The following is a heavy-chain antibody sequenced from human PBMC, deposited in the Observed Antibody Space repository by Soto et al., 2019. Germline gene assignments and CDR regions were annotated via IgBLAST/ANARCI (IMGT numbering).Heavy chain of an antibody. V-gene: IGHV3-11*06. D-gene: IGHD6-25*01. CDR1: GFSFSHNY. J-gene: IGHJ6*02. CDR3: VKEARLADV. Sequence: QVQLVESGGGLVKPGGSLRLSCAASGFSFSHNYMKWIRQAPGKGLEWLSYISGSSSDTNYADSVRGRFTISRDNAKNSLYLQMNSLRVEDTGVYYCVKEARLADVWGQGTTVTVSS. CDR2: ISGSSSDT.